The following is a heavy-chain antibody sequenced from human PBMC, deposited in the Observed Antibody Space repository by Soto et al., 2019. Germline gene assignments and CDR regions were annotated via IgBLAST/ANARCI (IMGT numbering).Heavy chain of an antibody. CDR2: ISGSGGST. J-gene: IGHJ3*02. CDR3: SKDTGGQPLLGAFDI. D-gene: IGHD2-21*02. Sequence: EVQLLESGGGLVQPGGSLRLSCAASGFTFSSYAMSWVRQAPGKGLEWVSAISGSGGSTYYADSVKGRFTISGDNSKNTLYLQMNSLRAEDTAVYYCSKDTGGQPLLGAFDIWGQGTMVTVSS. V-gene: IGHV3-23*01. CDR1: GFTFSSYA.